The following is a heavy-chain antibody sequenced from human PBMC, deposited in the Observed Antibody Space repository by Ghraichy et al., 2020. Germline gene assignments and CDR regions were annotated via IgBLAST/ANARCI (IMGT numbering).Heavy chain of an antibody. Sequence: LSLTCAASGFTFSSYSMNWVRQAPGKGLEWVSYISSSSSTIYYADSVKGRFTISRDNAKNSLYLQMNSLRDEDSAVYYCATDYGGNPDAFDIWGQGTMVTVSS. V-gene: IGHV3-48*02. D-gene: IGHD4-23*01. CDR1: GFTFSSYS. J-gene: IGHJ3*02. CDR2: ISSSSSTI. CDR3: ATDYGGNPDAFDI.